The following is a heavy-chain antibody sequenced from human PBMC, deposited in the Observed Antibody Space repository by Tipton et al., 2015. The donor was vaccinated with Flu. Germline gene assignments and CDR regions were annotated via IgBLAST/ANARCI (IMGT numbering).Heavy chain of an antibody. J-gene: IGHJ4*02. CDR3: ARVWGYSYYFDY. CDR1: GFTFSSYE. Sequence: GSLRLSCAASGFTFSSYEMNWVRQAPGKGLEWVSYITTSGNTIYYADSVKGRFTISRDNAKNSLYLQMNSLRAEDTAVYYCARVWGYSYYFDYWGPGTLVTVSS. V-gene: IGHV3-48*03. CDR2: ITTSGNTI. D-gene: IGHD3-16*01.